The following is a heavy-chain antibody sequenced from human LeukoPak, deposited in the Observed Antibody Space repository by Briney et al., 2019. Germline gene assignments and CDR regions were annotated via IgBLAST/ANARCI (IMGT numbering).Heavy chain of an antibody. D-gene: IGHD2-21*01. J-gene: IGHJ6*02. Sequence: GGSLRLSCAASGFTFSSHGMNWVRQAPGKGLEWISYISSSSSTIYYADSVKGRFTISRDNAKDSLYLQMNSLRAEDTAVYYCARITYCGGDCYYYGMDVWGQGTTVTVSS. CDR2: ISSSSSTI. CDR1: GFTFSSHG. V-gene: IGHV3-48*01. CDR3: ARITYCGGDCYYYGMDV.